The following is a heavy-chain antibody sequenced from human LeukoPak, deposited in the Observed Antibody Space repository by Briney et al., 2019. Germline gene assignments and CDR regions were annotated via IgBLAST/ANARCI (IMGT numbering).Heavy chain of an antibody. Sequence: GGSLRLSCVASGFTFSSYWVSWVRQAPGKGLEWVANIKQDGSEKYYVDSVKGRFTISRDNAKNSLFLQMNSLRAEDTAVYYCARGWGDCTTVSCYTGGDVFDMWGQGTMVTVSS. D-gene: IGHD2-2*02. CDR2: IKQDGSEK. CDR3: ARGWGDCTTVSCYTGGDVFDM. V-gene: IGHV3-7*01. CDR1: GFTFSSYW. J-gene: IGHJ3*02.